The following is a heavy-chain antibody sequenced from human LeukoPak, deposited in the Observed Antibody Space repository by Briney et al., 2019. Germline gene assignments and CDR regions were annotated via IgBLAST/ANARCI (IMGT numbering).Heavy chain of an antibody. CDR2: INHSGST. Sequence: SETLSLTCAVYGGSFSGYYWSWIRQPPGKGLEWIGEINHSGSTNYNPSLKSRVTISVDTSKNQFSLKLSSVTAADTAVYYCARHRYYDILTGYHTAYDNYYYYYMDVWGKGTTVTISS. V-gene: IGHV4-34*01. J-gene: IGHJ6*03. CDR1: GGSFSGYY. CDR3: ARHRYYDILTGYHTAYDNYYYYYMDV. D-gene: IGHD3-9*01.